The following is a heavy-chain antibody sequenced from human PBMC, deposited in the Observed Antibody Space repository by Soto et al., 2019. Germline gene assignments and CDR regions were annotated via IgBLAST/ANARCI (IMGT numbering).Heavy chain of an antibody. Sequence: ASVKVSCKASGYTCTNYYMHWVRQARGQGLEWMGIINPSGGSTSYAQKFQGRVIMTRDTSTSTVYMELRSLRSEDKAVYYCARDGVPWSYSGHLKYYFDYSGQGTAVTVSS. CDR3: ARDGVPWSYSGHLKYYFDY. J-gene: IGHJ4*02. V-gene: IGHV1-46*01. CDR2: INPSGGST. CDR1: GYTCTNYY. D-gene: IGHD6-13*01.